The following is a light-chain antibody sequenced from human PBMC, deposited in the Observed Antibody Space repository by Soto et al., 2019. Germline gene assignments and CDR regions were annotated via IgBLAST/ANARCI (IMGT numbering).Light chain of an antibody. V-gene: IGKV1-33*01. CDR1: HGIANY. J-gene: IGKJ3*01. CDR2: DAS. CDR3: QQYEYLPLT. Sequence: DIQMTQSPSSLSASVGDRVTIACQASHGIANYLNWYQQKPGKAPKLQIYDASNLETGFPSKLSESGSGTDFILTINSLQPVDIATYYSQQYEYLPLTFDPGTKVDIK.